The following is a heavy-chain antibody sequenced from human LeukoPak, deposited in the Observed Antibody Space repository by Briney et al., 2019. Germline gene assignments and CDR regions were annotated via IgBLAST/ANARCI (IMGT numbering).Heavy chain of an antibody. Sequence: GGSLRLSCAASRFTFSRYELYWVRQAQGKGLEWVSYISSSASTIKYADSVKGQFTISRDDAKKSLYLQMNSLRAEDTAIYYCGAARQYVGAFDIWGQGTRVTVSS. CDR2: ISSSASTI. CDR1: RFTFSRYE. D-gene: IGHD3-16*01. CDR3: GAARQYVGAFDI. J-gene: IGHJ3*02. V-gene: IGHV3-48*03.